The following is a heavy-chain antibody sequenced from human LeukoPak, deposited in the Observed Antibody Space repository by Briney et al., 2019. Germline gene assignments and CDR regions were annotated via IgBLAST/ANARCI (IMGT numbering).Heavy chain of an antibody. J-gene: IGHJ4*02. D-gene: IGHD3-3*01. CDR1: GGSITIYY. V-gene: IGHV4-4*07. CDR3: ARDLLSLRVPVL. Sequence: SETLSLTCTVSGGSITIYYWSWLRQPAGQGLEWIGRIYTSGSTNYNPSLKSRVTMSVDTSKNQFSLKLSYVTAADTAVYYCARDLLSLRVPVLWGQGNLVTVSS. CDR2: IYTSGST.